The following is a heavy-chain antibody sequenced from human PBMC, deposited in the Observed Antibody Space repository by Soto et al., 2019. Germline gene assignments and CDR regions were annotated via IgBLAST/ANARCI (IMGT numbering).Heavy chain of an antibody. CDR1: GGSISSGDYY. Sequence: SETLSLTCTVSGGSISSGDYYWSWIRQPPGKGLEWIGYIYYNGNTKYSPSLKSRVTMSVDTSKNHFSLKLISVTTADTAVYFCAREGNLGRWIQPLDSWGQGTLVTVSS. CDR2: IYYNGNT. V-gene: IGHV4-61*03. J-gene: IGHJ4*02. CDR3: AREGNLGRWIQPLDS. D-gene: IGHD2-2*03.